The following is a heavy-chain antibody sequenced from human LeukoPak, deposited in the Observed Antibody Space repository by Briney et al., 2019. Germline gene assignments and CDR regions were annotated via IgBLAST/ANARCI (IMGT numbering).Heavy chain of an antibody. Sequence: PSETLSLTCSMSSGSITAIDNHYWGWLRQPPGKGLEWFGSMNRGGHTYYNPPLESRFTITVDTSKNHFSLMVTSATAADTAVYYCAGQRAWFGEWAFDYWGPGTLVTVSS. D-gene: IGHD3-10*01. CDR3: AGQRAWFGEWAFDY. CDR1: SGSITAIDNHY. J-gene: IGHJ4*02. V-gene: IGHV4-39*01. CDR2: MNRGGHT.